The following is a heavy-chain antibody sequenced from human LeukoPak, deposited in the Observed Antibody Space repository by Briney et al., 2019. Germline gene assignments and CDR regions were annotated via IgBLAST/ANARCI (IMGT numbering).Heavy chain of an antibody. Sequence: SETLSLTCTVSGGSFSSYYWSWIRQPPGKGLEWIGEINHSGSTNYNPSLKSRVTTSVDTSKNQFSLKLSSVTAADTAVYYCARDQYGDLSDAFDIWGQGTMVTVSS. CDR3: ARDQYGDLSDAFDI. V-gene: IGHV4-34*01. CDR2: INHSGST. J-gene: IGHJ3*02. CDR1: GGSFSSYY. D-gene: IGHD4-17*01.